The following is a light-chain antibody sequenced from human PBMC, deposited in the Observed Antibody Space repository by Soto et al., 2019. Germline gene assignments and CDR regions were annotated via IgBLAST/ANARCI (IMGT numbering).Light chain of an antibody. CDR3: ETWYSNTHKV. Sequence: QPVLTQSSSASASLGSSVKLTCILSSGHNTYIIAWHQQQPGKAPRFLMTLDRSGTYNSGSGVPDRFSGSSSGADRYLTISNLQFEDEGDYYCETWYSNTHKVFGGGTKLTVL. CDR1: SGHNTYI. CDR2: LDRSGTY. V-gene: IGLV4-60*02. J-gene: IGLJ3*02.